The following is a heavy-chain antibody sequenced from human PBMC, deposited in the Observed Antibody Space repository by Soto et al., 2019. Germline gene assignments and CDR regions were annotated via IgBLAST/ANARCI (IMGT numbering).Heavy chain of an antibody. Sequence: LSLTCAVYGGSFSGYYWSLIRQPPGKGLEWIGEINHSGSTNYNPSLKSRVTISVDTSKNQFSLKLSSVTAADTAVYYCATVPSIAARPSWFDHWGQGNLVTAS. CDR3: ATVPSIAARPSWFDH. D-gene: IGHD6-6*01. CDR1: GGSFSGYY. CDR2: INHSGST. V-gene: IGHV4-34*01. J-gene: IGHJ5*02.